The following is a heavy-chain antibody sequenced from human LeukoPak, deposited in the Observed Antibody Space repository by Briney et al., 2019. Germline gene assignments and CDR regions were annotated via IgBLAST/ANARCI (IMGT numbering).Heavy chain of an antibody. Sequence: GGSLRLSCAASGFTFSSYAMSWVRQAPGKGLEWVSVISGSGSSTYYADSVKGRFTISRDNSKNTLYLQMNSLRVEDTAVYYCAKTPGGYYDILTGYYPFDYWGQGTLVTVSS. J-gene: IGHJ4*02. D-gene: IGHD3-9*01. V-gene: IGHV3-23*01. CDR3: AKTPGGYYDILTGYYPFDY. CDR1: GFTFSSYA. CDR2: ISGSGSST.